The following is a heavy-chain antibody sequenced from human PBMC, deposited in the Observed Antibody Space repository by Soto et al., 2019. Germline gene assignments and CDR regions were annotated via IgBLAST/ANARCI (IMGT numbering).Heavy chain of an antibody. Sequence: QVQLVESGGGVVQPGRSLRLSCAASGFTFSSYAMHWVRQAPGKGLEWVAVISYDGSNKYYADSVKGRFTISRDNSKNTLYLQMNSLRAGDTAVYYCARHRGWLAFDYLGQGTLVTVSS. V-gene: IGHV3-30-3*01. J-gene: IGHJ4*02. D-gene: IGHD3-22*01. CDR1: GFTFSSYA. CDR3: ARHRGWLAFDY. CDR2: ISYDGSNK.